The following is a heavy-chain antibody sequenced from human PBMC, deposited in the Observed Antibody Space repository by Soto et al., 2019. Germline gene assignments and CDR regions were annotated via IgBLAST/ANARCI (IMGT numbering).Heavy chain of an antibody. CDR2: IYYSGST. V-gene: IGHV4-59*01. CDR3: GRVSGGLVARIRGVYLAH. CDR1: GGSISSYY. D-gene: IGHD5-12*01. Sequence: SETLSLTCTVSGGSISSYYWSWIRQPPGKGLEWIGYIYYSGSTNYNPSLKSRVTISVDTSKNQFSLKLSSVTAADTAVYYCGRVSGGLVARIRGVYLAHWGQGPLVT. J-gene: IGHJ4*02.